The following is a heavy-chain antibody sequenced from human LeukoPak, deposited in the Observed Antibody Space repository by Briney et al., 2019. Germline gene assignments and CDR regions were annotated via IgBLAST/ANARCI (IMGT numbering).Heavy chain of an antibody. CDR2: ISYDGSNK. J-gene: IGHJ4*02. CDR3: ARVRPGSNYVDFDY. CDR1: GFTFSSCG. D-gene: IGHD4-11*01. Sequence: PGGSLRLSCAASGFTFSSCGMHWVRQAPGKGLEWVAVISYDGSNKYYAGSVKGRFTISRDNSKSTLYLQMNSLRAEDTAVYYCARVRPGSNYVDFDYWGQGTPVTVSS. V-gene: IGHV3-33*05.